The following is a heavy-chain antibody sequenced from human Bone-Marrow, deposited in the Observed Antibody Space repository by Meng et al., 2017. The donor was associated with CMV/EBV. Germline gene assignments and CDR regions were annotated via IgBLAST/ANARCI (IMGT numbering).Heavy chain of an antibody. D-gene: IGHD4-23*01. CDR3: VKLGGNGVGYEYGMDV. CDR2: IHHSGNT. V-gene: IGHV4-4*02. Sequence: SCAVSSGSISSNKWWSWVRQPPGKGLEWIGEIHHSGNTNYNPSLKSRVTISIDKSKNQVSLKLSFVTAPDTAVYYCVKLGGNGVGYEYGMDVWGQGTTVTVSS. J-gene: IGHJ6*02. CDR1: SGSISSNKW.